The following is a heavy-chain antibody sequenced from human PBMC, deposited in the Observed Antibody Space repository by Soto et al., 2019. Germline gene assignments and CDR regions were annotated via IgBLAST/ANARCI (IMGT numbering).Heavy chain of an antibody. CDR1: GFTFSSYA. D-gene: IGHD6-13*01. CDR2: ISGSGGST. Sequence: GGSLRLSCAASGFTFSSYAMSWVRQAPGKGLEWVSAISGSGGSTYYADSVKGRFTISRDNSKNTLYLQMNSLRAEDTAVYYCANFGGLAAAPHWFDPWGQGTLVTVSS. CDR3: ANFGGLAAAPHWFDP. J-gene: IGHJ5*02. V-gene: IGHV3-23*01.